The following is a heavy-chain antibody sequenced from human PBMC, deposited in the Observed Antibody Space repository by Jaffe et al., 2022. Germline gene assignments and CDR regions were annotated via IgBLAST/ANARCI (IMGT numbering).Heavy chain of an antibody. CDR2: MYHSGST. CDR3: VSQRYSYDSSGYHYVEQIDY. CDR1: GYSISSGYY. J-gene: IGHJ4*02. Sequence: QVQLRESGPGLVKPSETLSLTCGVSGYSISSGYYWGWIRQPPGKGLEWIGSMYHSGSTYYNPSLKSRVTISLDTSTNQLSLKLTFVTAADTAVYYCVSQRYSYDSSGYHYVEQIDYWGQGTLVTVSS. V-gene: IGHV4-38-2*01. D-gene: IGHD3-22*01.